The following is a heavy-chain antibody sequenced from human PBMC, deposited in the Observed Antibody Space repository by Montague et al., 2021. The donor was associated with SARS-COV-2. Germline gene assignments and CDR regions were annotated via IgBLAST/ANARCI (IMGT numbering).Heavy chain of an antibody. CDR1: GFSLSSGGVG. J-gene: IGHJ4*02. V-gene: IGHV2-5*02. D-gene: IGHD3-10*01. CDR3: AHYYYGSGTYFDFDY. CDR2: IYWDDDK. Sequence: PALVKPTQTLTLTCTFSGFSLSSGGVGVGWIRQPPGKALEWVALIYWDDDKRYSPSLKRRLTMTKDTSENQVYLTMTNMDPVDTATYYCAHYYYGSGTYFDFDYWGQGTLVTVSS.